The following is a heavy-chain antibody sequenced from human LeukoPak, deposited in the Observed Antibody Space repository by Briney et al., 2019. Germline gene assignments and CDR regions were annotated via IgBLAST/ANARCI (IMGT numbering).Heavy chain of an antibody. Sequence: KTGGSLRLSCAASGFTFSSYSMNWVRQAPGKGLEWVSSISSSSSYIYYADSAKGRFTISRDNAKNSLYLQMNSLRAEDTAVYYCARGLAVRGVIYYYGMDVWGQGTTVTVSS. CDR2: ISSSSSYI. CDR3: ARGLAVRGVIYYYGMDV. V-gene: IGHV3-21*01. CDR1: GFTFSSYS. D-gene: IGHD3-10*01. J-gene: IGHJ6*02.